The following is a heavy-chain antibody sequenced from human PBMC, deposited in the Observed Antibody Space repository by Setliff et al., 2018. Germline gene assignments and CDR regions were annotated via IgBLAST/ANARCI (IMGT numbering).Heavy chain of an antibody. CDR1: GGSISSYY. Sequence: SETLSLTCTVSGGSISSYYWSWIRQPAGKGLEWIGRIYTSGSTNYNPSLKSRVTMSVDTSKNQFSLHLTSVTAADTAVYYCAREQWLDPPGYYYMDVWAKGTTVTVSS. J-gene: IGHJ6*03. D-gene: IGHD6-19*01. CDR2: IYTSGST. CDR3: AREQWLDPPGYYYMDV. V-gene: IGHV4-4*07.